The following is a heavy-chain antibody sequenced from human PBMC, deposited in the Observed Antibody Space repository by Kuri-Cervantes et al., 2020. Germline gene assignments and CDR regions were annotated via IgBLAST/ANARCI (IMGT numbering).Heavy chain of an antibody. J-gene: IGHJ3*02. Sequence: GESLKISCTASGFTLSDHYVDWVRQAPGEGLEWVSSISSSSSCIYYADSVKGRFTISRDNGKNSLYLQMNSLRAEDTAVYYCARDRDSASFDIWGQGTMVTVSS. CDR2: ISSSSSCI. CDR1: GFTLSDHY. V-gene: IGHV3-21*01. CDR3: ARDRDSASFDI.